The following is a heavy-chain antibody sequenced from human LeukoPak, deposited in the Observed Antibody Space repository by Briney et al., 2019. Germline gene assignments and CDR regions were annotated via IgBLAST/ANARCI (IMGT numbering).Heavy chain of an antibody. Sequence: GGSLRLSCTVSGFTVSTNSMGWVRQAPGKGLEWVSFIYSDNTHYSDSVKGRFTISRDNSKNTLYLQMNSLRAEDTAVYYCARRAGAYSHPYDYWGQGTLVTVSS. J-gene: IGHJ4*02. CDR2: IYSDNT. CDR1: GFTVSTNS. CDR3: ARRAGAYSHPYDY. D-gene: IGHD4/OR15-4a*01. V-gene: IGHV3-53*01.